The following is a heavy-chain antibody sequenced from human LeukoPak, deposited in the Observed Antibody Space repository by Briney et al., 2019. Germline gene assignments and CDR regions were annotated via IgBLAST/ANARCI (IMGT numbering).Heavy chain of an antibody. D-gene: IGHD3-22*01. CDR1: GYTFTGYY. Sequence: ASVKASCKASGYTFTGYYMHWVRQAPGQGLEWMGWINPNSGGTNYAQKFQGRVTMTRDSSISTAYMELSRPRSDDTAVYYCARGVKKNYYDSSGYSDDAFDIWGQGTTVTVSS. CDR3: ARGVKKNYYDSSGYSDDAFDI. J-gene: IGHJ3*02. V-gene: IGHV1-2*02. CDR2: INPNSGGT.